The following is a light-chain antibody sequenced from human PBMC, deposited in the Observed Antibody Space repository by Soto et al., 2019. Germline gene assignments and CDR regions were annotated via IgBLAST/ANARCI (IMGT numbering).Light chain of an antibody. Sequence: QSVLTQPPSVSAAPGQTVTISCSGSSSNIGNNYVSWYQQLPGTAPKLLIYDNNKRPSGIPDRFSGSKSGTSATLGITGLQTGDEADYYCGTWDSRLSGYVFGTGTKLTVL. CDR2: DNN. CDR3: GTWDSRLSGYV. J-gene: IGLJ1*01. V-gene: IGLV1-51*01. CDR1: SSNIGNNY.